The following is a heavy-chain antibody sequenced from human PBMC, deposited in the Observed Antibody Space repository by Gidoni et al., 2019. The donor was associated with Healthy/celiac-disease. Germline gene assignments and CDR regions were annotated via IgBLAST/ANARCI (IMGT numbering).Heavy chain of an antibody. Sequence: EVQLFESGGGLVQPGGSLRLSCAASGFPFRSYAIRWVRQAPGNGLEWVSAISGSGGSTYYADSVKGRFTISRDNSKNTLYLQMNSLRAEDTAVYYCAKSVVGTAWFALDAFDIWGQGTMVTVSS. CDR2: ISGSGGST. J-gene: IGHJ3*02. CDR3: AKSVVGTAWFALDAFDI. D-gene: IGHD2-21*02. CDR1: GFPFRSYA. V-gene: IGHV3-23*01.